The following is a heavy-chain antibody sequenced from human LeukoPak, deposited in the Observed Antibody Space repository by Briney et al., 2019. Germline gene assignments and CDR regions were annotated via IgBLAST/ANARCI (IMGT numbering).Heavy chain of an antibody. Sequence: ASVKVSCKASGYTFTGYYMHWVRQAPGQGLEWKGWINPNSGGTNYAQKFQGRVTMTRDTSISTAYMELSRLRSDDTAVYYCARVGDGYNLALFDYWGQGTLVTVSS. CDR3: ARVGDGYNLALFDY. CDR1: GYTFTGYY. D-gene: IGHD5-24*01. J-gene: IGHJ4*02. CDR2: INPNSGGT. V-gene: IGHV1-2*02.